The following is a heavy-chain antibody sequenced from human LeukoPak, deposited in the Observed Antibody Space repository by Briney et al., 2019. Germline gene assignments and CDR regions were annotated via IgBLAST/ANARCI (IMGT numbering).Heavy chain of an antibody. J-gene: IGHJ6*03. CDR3: ARLEYSSSSYYYMDV. Sequence: GESLKISCKGSGYSFTSYWIGWVRQMPGKGLEWMGIIYPGDSDTRYSPSFQGQVTISADKSISTAYLQWSSLNASDTAMYYCARLEYSSSSYYYMDVWGKGTTVTVSS. CDR2: IYPGDSDT. D-gene: IGHD6-6*01. V-gene: IGHV5-51*01. CDR1: GYSFTSYW.